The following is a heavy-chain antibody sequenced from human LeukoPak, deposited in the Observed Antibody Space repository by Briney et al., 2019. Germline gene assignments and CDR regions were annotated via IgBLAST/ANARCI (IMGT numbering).Heavy chain of an antibody. CDR3: ARSTTVTTSVRFDP. V-gene: IGHV4-34*01. CDR1: GGSFSGYY. J-gene: IGHJ5*02. D-gene: IGHD4-17*01. CDR2: INHSGST. Sequence: PSETLSLTCAVYGGSFSGYYWSWIRQPPGKGLEWIGEINHSGSTNYNPSLKSRVTISVDTSKNQFSLKLSSVTAADTAVYYCARSTTVTTSVRFDPWGQGTLVTVSS.